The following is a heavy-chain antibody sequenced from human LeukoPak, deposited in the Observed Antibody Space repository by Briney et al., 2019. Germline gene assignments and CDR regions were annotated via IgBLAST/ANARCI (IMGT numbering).Heavy chain of an antibody. Sequence: GASVKVSCKASGYSFTSYAFSWVRQAPGQGLEWMGWISAYNGNTNYAQKLQGRVTMTTDTSTSTAFMELRSLRSDDTAVYYCARGLYYDFWSGYSPSYYYYYYMDVWGKGTTVTVSS. CDR3: ARGLYYDFWSGYSPSYYYYYYMDV. D-gene: IGHD3-3*01. CDR2: ISAYNGNT. V-gene: IGHV1-18*01. CDR1: GYSFTSYA. J-gene: IGHJ6*03.